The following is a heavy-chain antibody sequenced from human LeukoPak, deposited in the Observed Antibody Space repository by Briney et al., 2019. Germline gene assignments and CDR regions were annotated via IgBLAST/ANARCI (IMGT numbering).Heavy chain of an antibody. D-gene: IGHD3-3*01. Sequence: ASVKVSCKASGYTFTDHYIHWVRQAPGQGLEWMGCINPNSGDTNYAQKFQGRVTMTSDTSISTINMDLRRLTSDDTAVYYCARGGRYYDFWSGYSGAEYFQHWGQGTLVTVSS. V-gene: IGHV1-2*02. CDR2: INPNSGDT. J-gene: IGHJ1*01. CDR3: ARGGRYYDFWSGYSGAEYFQH. CDR1: GYTFTDHY.